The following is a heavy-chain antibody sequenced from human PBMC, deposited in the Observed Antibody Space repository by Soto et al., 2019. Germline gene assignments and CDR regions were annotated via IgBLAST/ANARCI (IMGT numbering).Heavy chain of an antibody. D-gene: IGHD1-7*01. J-gene: IGHJ6*02. CDR3: ARPHDWNYRRYYYAMDV. CDR2: IWQDGTNK. CDR1: GFTFSNYG. V-gene: IGHV3-33*01. Sequence: GGSLRLSCAASGFTFSNYGMHWIRQAPGKGLEWVANIWQDGTNKDYVDSVRGRFTISRDNSKNTLYLQMNSLRAEDTAVYYCARPHDWNYRRYYYAMDVWGQGTTVTVSS.